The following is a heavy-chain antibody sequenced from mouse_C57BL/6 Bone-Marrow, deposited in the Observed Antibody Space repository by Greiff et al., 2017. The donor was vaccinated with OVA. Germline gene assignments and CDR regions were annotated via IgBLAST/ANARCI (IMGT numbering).Heavy chain of an antibody. CDR2: ISYDGSN. V-gene: IGHV3-6*01. D-gene: IGHD1-1*02. CDR3: ARDGTFYAMDY. CDR1: GYSITSGYY. Sequence: EVHLVESGPGLVKPSQSLSLTCSVPGYSITSGYYWNWIRQFPGNKLEWMGYISYDGSNNYNPSLKNRISITRDTSKNQFFLKLNSVTTEDTATYYCARDGTFYAMDYWGQGTSVTVSS. J-gene: IGHJ4*01.